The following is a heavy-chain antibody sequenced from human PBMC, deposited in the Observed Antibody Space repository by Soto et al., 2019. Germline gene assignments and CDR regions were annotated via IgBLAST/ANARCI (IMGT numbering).Heavy chain of an antibody. D-gene: IGHD2-21*02. Sequence: PSETLSLTCSVSGFAISRGYYWSWVRQPPGKGLEWIGSIYPSVSSYHNPSLATRLGLAIDASKNQFTLNLTSVTAADTALYFCAREKVGTTFFDTWGQGSQGTVSS. CDR1: GFAISRGYY. CDR3: AREKVGTTFFDT. J-gene: IGHJ4*02. V-gene: IGHV4-38-2*02. CDR2: IYPSVSS.